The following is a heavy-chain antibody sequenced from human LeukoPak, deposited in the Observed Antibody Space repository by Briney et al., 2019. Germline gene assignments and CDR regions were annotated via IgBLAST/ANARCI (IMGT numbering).Heavy chain of an antibody. CDR1: GYTFTSYG. Sequence: SVKVSCKASGYTFTSYGINWVRQAPGQGLEWMGRIIPMFGTANYAQKFQGRVTITADEFTSTAYMELSSLRSEDTAVYYCARDRPGRYCSSTSCYTASPFDPWGQGTLVTVSS. CDR2: IIPMFGTA. D-gene: IGHD2-2*02. J-gene: IGHJ5*02. V-gene: IGHV1-69*13. CDR3: ARDRPGRYCSSTSCYTASPFDP.